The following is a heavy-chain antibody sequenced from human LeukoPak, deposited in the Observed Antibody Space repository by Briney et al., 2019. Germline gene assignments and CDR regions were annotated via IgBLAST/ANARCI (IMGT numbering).Heavy chain of an antibody. D-gene: IGHD6-19*01. Sequence: PSETLSLTCSVSGGSITSYYWSWIRQPPGKGLEWIGYIYYSGRTRYNPSLKSRVTISVDRSKKQFSLRLSSVTAADTAVYYCAGQGSGWYEEIDYWGQGTLVTVSS. CDR3: AGQGSGWYEEIDY. V-gene: IGHV4-59*08. CDR1: GGSITSYY. CDR2: IYYSGRT. J-gene: IGHJ4*02.